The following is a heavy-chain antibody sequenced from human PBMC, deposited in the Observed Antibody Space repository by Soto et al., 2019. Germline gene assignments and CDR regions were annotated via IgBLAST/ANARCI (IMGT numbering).Heavy chain of an antibody. V-gene: IGHV4-4*01. CDR2: IYHTGTT. CDR1: GASISSNNW. Sequence: PETLSLTCAVSGASISSNNWWSWVRQPPGKGLEWIGEIYHTGTTHYNPSLKSRLTVLVDKSKNQFSLKLTSVTAADTAVYFCASKSGYGIPFDSWGQGILVTV. D-gene: IGHD6-25*01. CDR3: ASKSGYGIPFDS. J-gene: IGHJ4*02.